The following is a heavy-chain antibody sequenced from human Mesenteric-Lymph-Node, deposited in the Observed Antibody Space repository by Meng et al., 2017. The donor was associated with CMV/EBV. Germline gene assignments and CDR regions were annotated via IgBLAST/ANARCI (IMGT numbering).Heavy chain of an antibody. V-gene: IGHV3-11*01. CDR3: AREDILTGYDAFDI. Sequence: YGLTCRDYYMSWIRQAPGKGLEWVSYISSSGSTIYYADSVKGRFTSSRDNAKNSLYLKMNSLRAEDTAVYYCAREDILTGYDAFDIWGQGTMVTVSS. D-gene: IGHD3-9*01. CDR2: ISSSGSTI. J-gene: IGHJ3*02. CDR1: GLTCRDYY.